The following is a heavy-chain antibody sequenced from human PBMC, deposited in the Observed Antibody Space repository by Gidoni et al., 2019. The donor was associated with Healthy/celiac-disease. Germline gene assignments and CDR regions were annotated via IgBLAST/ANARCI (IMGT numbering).Heavy chain of an antibody. D-gene: IGHD3-10*01. CDR1: GFTFSSSA. Sequence: EVQLLESGGGLVQPGGSLRLSCAASGFTFSSSAMSWVRRAPGKGRGWVQAISGSGVSTYYADSVKGRFTISRDNSKNTLYLQMNSLRAEDTAVYYCAKDLPTGFITMVRGVLFDYWGQGTLVTVSS. V-gene: IGHV3-23*01. J-gene: IGHJ4*02. CDR2: ISGSGVST. CDR3: AKDLPTGFITMVRGVLFDY.